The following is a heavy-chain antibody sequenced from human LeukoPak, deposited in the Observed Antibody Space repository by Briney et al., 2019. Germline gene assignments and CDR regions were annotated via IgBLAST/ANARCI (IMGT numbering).Heavy chain of an antibody. V-gene: IGHV3-64D*06. CDR1: GFTFSSYA. CDR2: ISSNGGST. Sequence: PGRSLRLSCSASGFTFSSYAMHWVRQAPGKGLEYVSAISSNGGSTYYADSVKGRFTISRDNSKNTLYLQMSSLRAEDTAVYYCAKGGPDPGENYYFDYWGQGTLVTVSS. J-gene: IGHJ4*02. CDR3: AKGGPDPGENYYFDY. D-gene: IGHD3-10*01.